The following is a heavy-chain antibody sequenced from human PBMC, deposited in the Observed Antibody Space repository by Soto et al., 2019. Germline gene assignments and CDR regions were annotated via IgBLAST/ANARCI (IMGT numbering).Heavy chain of an antibody. V-gene: IGHV1-2*02. Sequence: GASVNVSCKASGYTFTGYFMHWVRQAPGEGLEWMGWINPNSGATKYAPKFQGRVTMTRDTSNRTAYLELSRLTSGDTAIYYCARGGGTTLAPLPWGQGTPVTVSS. CDR1: GYTFTGYF. CDR3: ARGGGTTLAPLP. CDR2: INPNSGAT. D-gene: IGHD3-16*01. J-gene: IGHJ5*02.